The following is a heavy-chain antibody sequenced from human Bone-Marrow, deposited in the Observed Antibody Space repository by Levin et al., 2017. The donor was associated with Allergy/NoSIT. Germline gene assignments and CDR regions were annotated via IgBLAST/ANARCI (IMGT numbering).Heavy chain of an antibody. V-gene: IGHV1-69*13. CDR1: GGTFSSYA. CDR3: ATGEAGRSSGWSTKNWYFDL. CDR2: IIPIFGTA. D-gene: IGHD6-19*01. Sequence: SVKVSCKASGGTFSSYAISWVRQAPGQGLEWMGGIIPIFGTANYAQKFQGRVTITADESTSTAYMELSSLRSEDTAVYYCATGEAGRSSGWSTKNWYFDLWGRGTLVTVSS. J-gene: IGHJ2*01.